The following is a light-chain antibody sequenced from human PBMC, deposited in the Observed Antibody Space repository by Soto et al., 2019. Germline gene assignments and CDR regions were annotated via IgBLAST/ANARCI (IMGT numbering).Light chain of an antibody. V-gene: IGLV2-14*01. Sequence: QSALTQPASVSGSPGQSITISCTGTSNDVGGYAYVSWYQQYPGKAPKLVISEVSNRPSGVSPRFSGSRSGNTASLTISGLQAEDEADYYCSSYTGSATPVFGGGTKVTVL. CDR3: SSYTGSATPV. CDR1: SNDVGGYAY. CDR2: EVS. J-gene: IGLJ3*02.